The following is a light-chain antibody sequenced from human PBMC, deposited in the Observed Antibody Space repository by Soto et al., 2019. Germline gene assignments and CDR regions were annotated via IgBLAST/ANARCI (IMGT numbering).Light chain of an antibody. CDR2: DAS. CDR1: QSVSSY. J-gene: IGKJ1*01. Sequence: EIVLTQSPATLSLSPGERATLSCRASQSVSSYLAWYQQKPGQAPRLLIYDASNRATGIPARFSGSGSGTEFTLTISSLQSEDVAVYYCQQYNNWPLTFGQGTKVEIK. V-gene: IGKV3-15*01. CDR3: QQYNNWPLT.